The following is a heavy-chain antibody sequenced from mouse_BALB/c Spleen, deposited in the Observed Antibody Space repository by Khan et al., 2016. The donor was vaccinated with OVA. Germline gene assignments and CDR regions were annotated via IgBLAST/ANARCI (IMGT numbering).Heavy chain of an antibody. CDR3: ARSPTWFAY. V-gene: IGHV9-3-1*01. CDR1: GYTFTDYG. J-gene: IGHJ3*01. Sequence: QIQLVQSGPELKKPGETVKISCKASGYTFTDYGMNWVKRTPGKGLKWMGWINTYTGEPTYADDFKGRFAFSLETSASTAYLQINNLKNEDTATXFCARSPTWFAYWGQETLVTVSA. CDR2: INTYTGEP.